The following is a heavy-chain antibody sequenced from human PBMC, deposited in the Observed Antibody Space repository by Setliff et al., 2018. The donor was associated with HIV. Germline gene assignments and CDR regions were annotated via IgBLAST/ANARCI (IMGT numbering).Heavy chain of an antibody. D-gene: IGHD2-21*02. CDR3: AAMTSDWHEAY. CDR2: MDQDGRDR. V-gene: IGHV3-7*01. J-gene: IGHJ4*02. CDR1: GFTFSNFW. Sequence: SCAASGFTFSNFWLIWVRQAPGKGLEWVANMDQDGRDRYYVASVRGRFTISRDNAKSSLYLQMNSLRVEDTAVYYCAAMTSDWHEAYWGQGILVTVSS.